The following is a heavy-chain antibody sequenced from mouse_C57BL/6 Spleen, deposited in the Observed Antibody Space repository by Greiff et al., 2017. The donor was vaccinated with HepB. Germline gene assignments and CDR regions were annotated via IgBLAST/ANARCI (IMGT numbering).Heavy chain of an antibody. D-gene: IGHD1-1*01. CDR2: ISNGGGST. Sequence: EVKLLESGGGLVQPGGSLKLSCAASGFTFSDYYMYWVRQTPEKRLEWVAYISNGGGSTYYPDTVKGRFTISRDNAKNTLYLQMSRLKSEDTAMYYCARHPLYYGNYYYAMDYWGQGTSGTVSA. CDR3: ARHPLYYGNYYYAMDY. V-gene: IGHV5-12*01. J-gene: IGHJ4*01. CDR1: GFTFSDYY.